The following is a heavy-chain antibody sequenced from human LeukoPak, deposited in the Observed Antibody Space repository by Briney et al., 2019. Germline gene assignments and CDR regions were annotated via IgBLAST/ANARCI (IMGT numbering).Heavy chain of an antibody. CDR2: MYYSGST. CDR3: ARSSTVSYFDY. Sequence: PSETLSLTCTVSGGSMSRYYWSWIRQPPGKGLEWIGYMYYSGSTKYNPSLKSRVTISVDTSKNQFSLKLSSVTAADTAVYYCARSSTVSYFDYWGQGTLVTVSS. V-gene: IGHV4-59*01. J-gene: IGHJ4*02. CDR1: GGSMSRYY. D-gene: IGHD5/OR15-5a*01.